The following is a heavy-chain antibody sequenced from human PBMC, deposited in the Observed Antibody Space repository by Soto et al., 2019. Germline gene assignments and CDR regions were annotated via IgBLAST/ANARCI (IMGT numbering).Heavy chain of an antibody. D-gene: IGHD6-19*01. CDR2: IYPADSDT. V-gene: IGHV5-51*01. J-gene: IGHJ4*02. CDR3: ASPIVYSSASAFDY. CDR1: GYSFTSYW. Sequence: PGESLKISCKASGYSFTSYWIGWVRQMPGKGLEWMGIIYPADSDTRYSPSFQGQVTISVDKAITTAYLQWSSLKASDTAMYYCASPIVYSSASAFDYWGQGTLVTVSS.